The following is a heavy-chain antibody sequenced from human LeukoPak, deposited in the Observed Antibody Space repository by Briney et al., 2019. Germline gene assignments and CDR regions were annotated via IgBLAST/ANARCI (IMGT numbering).Heavy chain of an antibody. D-gene: IGHD4-17*01. Sequence: GGSLRLSCAASGFTFSSYAMSWVRQAPGKGLEWVSDISASGGSTYYADSVKGRFTISRDNSKNTLYLQMNSLRAEDTAAYYCAKKETTVTTFFENWGQGTLVTVSS. CDR3: AKKETTVTTFFEN. V-gene: IGHV3-23*01. CDR2: ISASGGST. CDR1: GFTFSSYA. J-gene: IGHJ4*02.